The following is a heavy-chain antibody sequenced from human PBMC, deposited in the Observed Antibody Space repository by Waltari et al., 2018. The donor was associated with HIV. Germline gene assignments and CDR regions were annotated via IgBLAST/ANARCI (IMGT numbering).Heavy chain of an antibody. Sequence: EVQLVESGGGVVQPGGCLRLSWAAYGFTFSSYSMNWVRQAPGKGLEWVSYISSSSSTIYYADSVKGRFTISRDNAKNSLYLQMNSLRAEDTAVYYCARARTAARPFLSWGQGTLVTVSS. V-gene: IGHV3-48*01. D-gene: IGHD6-6*01. CDR2: ISSSSSTI. CDR3: ARARTAARPFLS. CDR1: GFTFSSYS. J-gene: IGHJ4*02.